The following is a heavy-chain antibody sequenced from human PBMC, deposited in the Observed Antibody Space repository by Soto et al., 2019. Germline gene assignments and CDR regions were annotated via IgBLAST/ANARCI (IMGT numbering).Heavy chain of an antibody. CDR3: ESGTYPQAPFDY. CDR2: ISGSAGHT. Sequence: PGGSLRHSCAASGVTFASHAMSWVRLAPGKGLEWLAGISGSAGHTYYADSVKGRFTISRDSSENTLYLQMNSLGGEDTAIYYYESGTYPQAPFDYWGPGTLVTVSS. D-gene: IGHD3-10*01. CDR1: GVTFASHA. J-gene: IGHJ4*02. V-gene: IGHV3-23*01.